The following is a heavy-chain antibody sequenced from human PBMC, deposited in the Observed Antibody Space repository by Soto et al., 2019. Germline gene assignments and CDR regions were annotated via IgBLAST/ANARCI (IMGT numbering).Heavy chain of an antibody. CDR1: GISLSTSGVG. J-gene: IGHJ3*02. CDR2: VYWNDDK. Sequence: SGPTLVNPTQTITLTCTLSGISLSTSGVGLGWIRQTPGKALEWLALVYWNDDKHYSPSLKSRLTITKDTSKNQAILTMTTMDPVDTDTYFCVCGMSTRPLFAFDIRSQGTLVTVSS. D-gene: IGHD1-1*01. V-gene: IGHV2-5*04. CDR3: VCGMSTRPLFAFDI.